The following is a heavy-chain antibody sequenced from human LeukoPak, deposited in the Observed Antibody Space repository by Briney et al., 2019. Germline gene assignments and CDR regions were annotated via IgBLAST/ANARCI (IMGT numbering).Heavy chain of an antibody. J-gene: IGHJ4*02. V-gene: IGHV4-59*08. CDR1: GGSISSYY. CDR3: ARDSSGYYRIDY. CDR2: VFHSGST. D-gene: IGHD3-22*01. Sequence: SETLSLTCTVSGGSISSYYWSWIRQPPGKGLEWIGYVFHSGSTNYNPSLKSRVTISVDTSKNQFSLKRTSVTAADTAVYYCARDSSGYYRIDYWGQGTLVTVSS.